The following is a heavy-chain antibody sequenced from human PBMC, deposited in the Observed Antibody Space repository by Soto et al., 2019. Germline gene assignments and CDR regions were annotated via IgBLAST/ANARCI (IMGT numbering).Heavy chain of an antibody. CDR1: GFNFSSHG. CDR3: AKGYDYVSFDM. V-gene: IGHV3-23*01. Sequence: EVQLLESGGGLLQPGGSLRLSCSSSGFNFSSHGMSCVRQAPGKGMEWVSHIGGNGVSIYYADSVRGRFTISRDNSKNTLYLQMNSLRAEDTAVYYCAKGYDYVSFDMWGQGTMVTVS. CDR2: IGGNGVSI. J-gene: IGHJ3*02. D-gene: IGHD3-16*01.